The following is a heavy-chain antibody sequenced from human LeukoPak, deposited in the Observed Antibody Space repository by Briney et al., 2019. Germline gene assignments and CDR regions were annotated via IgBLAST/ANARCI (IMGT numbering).Heavy chain of an antibody. CDR3: ARDRQGRDGYNGFDY. V-gene: IGHV1-69*05. D-gene: IGHD5-24*01. J-gene: IGHJ4*02. CDR2: TIPIFGTA. Sequence: SVKVSCKASGGTFSSYAISWVRQAPGQGLEWMGGTIPIFGTANYAQKFQGRVTITTDESTSTAYMELSSLRSEDTAVYYCARDRQGRDGYNGFDYWGQGTLVTVSS. CDR1: GGTFSSYA.